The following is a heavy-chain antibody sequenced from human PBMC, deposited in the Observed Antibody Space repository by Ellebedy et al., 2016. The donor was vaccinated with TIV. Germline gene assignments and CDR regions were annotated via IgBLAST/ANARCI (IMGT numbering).Heavy chain of an antibody. J-gene: IGHJ4*02. CDR1: GFTFSSYA. Sequence: PGGSLRLSCAASGFTFSSYAMSWVRQAPGKGLEWVSTISNTGSRTYYADSVEGRFIISRDNSKKTLYLQMNSLRAEDTAVYYCAKGRGGRPDSSAPRYYFDYWGLGTLVTVSS. D-gene: IGHD3-22*01. V-gene: IGHV3-23*01. CDR3: AKGRGGRPDSSAPRYYFDY. CDR2: ISNTGSRT.